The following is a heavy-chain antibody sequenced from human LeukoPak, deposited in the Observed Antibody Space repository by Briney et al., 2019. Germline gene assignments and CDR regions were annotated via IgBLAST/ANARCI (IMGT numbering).Heavy chain of an antibody. CDR2: ISAYNGNT. CDR3: ARDVGGYYYDSSGYGFDY. Sequence: ASVKVSCKASGYTFTSYGITWVRQAPGQGLEWMGWISAYNGNTNYAQNLQGRVTMTTDTSTSTAYMELRSLRSDDTAVYYCARDVGGYYYDSSGYGFDYWGQGTLVTVSS. D-gene: IGHD3-22*01. CDR1: GYTFTSYG. J-gene: IGHJ4*02. V-gene: IGHV1-18*01.